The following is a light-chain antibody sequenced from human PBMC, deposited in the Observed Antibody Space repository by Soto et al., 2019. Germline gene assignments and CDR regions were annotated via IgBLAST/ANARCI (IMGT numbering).Light chain of an antibody. CDR1: QSVSSSY. J-gene: IGKJ4*01. CDR2: GAS. V-gene: IGKV3-20*01. Sequence: EIVLTQSPGTLSLSPGERATLSCRASQSVSSSYLAWYQQKPGQAPRLLIYGASSRATGIPDRCSGSGSVTDFSLTNSRLEPEDFAVYYCQQYGSSSPLTFGGGTNVEIK. CDR3: QQYGSSSPLT.